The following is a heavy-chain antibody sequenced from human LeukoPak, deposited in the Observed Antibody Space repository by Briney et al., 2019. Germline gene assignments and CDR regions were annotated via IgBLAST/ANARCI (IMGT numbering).Heavy chain of an antibody. D-gene: IGHD6-13*01. CDR2: MNPNSGNT. Sequence: GASVKVSCKAAGYTFTSYDINWVRQATGQGLEWMGWMNPNSGNTGYAQKFQGRVTITRNTSISTAYLELSSLRSEDTAVYYCARYGIAAAGKGAYYYHYYMDVWGKGTTVTVSS. CDR1: GYTFTSYD. CDR3: ARYGIAAAGKGAYYYHYYMDV. V-gene: IGHV1-8*03. J-gene: IGHJ6*03.